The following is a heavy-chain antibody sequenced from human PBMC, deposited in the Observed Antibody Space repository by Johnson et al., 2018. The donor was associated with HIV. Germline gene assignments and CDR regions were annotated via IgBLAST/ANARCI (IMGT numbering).Heavy chain of an antibody. CDR3: AKVRRAVYGFDI. V-gene: IGHV3-20*04. CDR2: INWNGGRT. CDR1: GFTFDDHG. J-gene: IGHJ3*02. Sequence: VQLVESGGGVVRPGGSLRLSCAASGFTFDDHGMSWVRQAPGKGLEWVSGINWNGGRTGYADSVKGRFTISRDNAKNSLYLQMNSLRAEDTAVYYCAKVRRAVYGFDIWGQGTMVTVSS.